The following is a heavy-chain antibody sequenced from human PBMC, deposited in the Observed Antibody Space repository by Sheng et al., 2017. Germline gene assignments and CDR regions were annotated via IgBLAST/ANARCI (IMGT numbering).Heavy chain of an antibody. D-gene: IGHD2-2*01. Sequence: QVQLVESGGGLVKPGGSVRLSCAASGFTFSDYYMTWIRQVPGNGLEWDSYISSSGTTTYYADSVKGRFIISRDNAKNSLYLQMNSLRADDTAVYYCARLEDVVVPAAPGWFDPWGHGTLVTVSS. CDR1: GFTFSDYY. V-gene: IGHV3-11*04. CDR3: ARLEDVVVPAAPGWFDP. CDR2: ISSSGTTT. J-gene: IGHJ5*02.